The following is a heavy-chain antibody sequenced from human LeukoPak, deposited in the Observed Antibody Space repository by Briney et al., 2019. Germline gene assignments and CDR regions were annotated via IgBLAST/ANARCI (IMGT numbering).Heavy chain of an antibody. V-gene: IGHV3-30*02. CDR1: GFTFSSYG. CDR2: IRYDGSNK. J-gene: IGHJ4*02. D-gene: IGHD5-18*01. CDR3: AATRGAMVRSRLDY. Sequence: PGGSLRLSCAASGFTFSSYGMHWVRQAPGKGLEWVAFIRYDGSNKYYADSVKGRFTISRDNSKNTLYLQMNSLRAEDTAVYYCAATRGAMVRSRLDYWGQGTLATVSS.